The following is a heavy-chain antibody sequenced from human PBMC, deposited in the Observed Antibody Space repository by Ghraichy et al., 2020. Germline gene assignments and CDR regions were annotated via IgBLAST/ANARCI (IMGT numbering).Heavy chain of an antibody. Sequence: ETLSLTCAASGFTFSSYWMSWVRQAPGKGLEWVANIKQDGSEKYYVDSVKGRFTISRDNAKNSLYLQMNSLRAEDTAVYYCARDLEGYDFWSGYYRGDGMDVWGQGTTVTVSS. D-gene: IGHD3-3*01. CDR2: IKQDGSEK. J-gene: IGHJ6*02. CDR1: GFTFSSYW. V-gene: IGHV3-7*01. CDR3: ARDLEGYDFWSGYYRGDGMDV.